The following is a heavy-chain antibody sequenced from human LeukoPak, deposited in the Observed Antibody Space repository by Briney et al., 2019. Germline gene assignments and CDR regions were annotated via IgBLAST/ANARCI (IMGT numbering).Heavy chain of an antibody. Sequence: GGSLRLSCAASGFTFSSYAMSWVRQAPGKGLEWVSAISGSGGSTYYADSVKGRFTISRDNSKNTLYLQMSSLRAEDTAVYYCAKDLLDVVVVVAATPVGGGFDYWGQGTLVTVSS. CDR3: AKDLLDVVVVVAATPVGGGFDY. D-gene: IGHD2-15*01. J-gene: IGHJ4*02. CDR2: ISGSGGST. V-gene: IGHV3-23*01. CDR1: GFTFSSYA.